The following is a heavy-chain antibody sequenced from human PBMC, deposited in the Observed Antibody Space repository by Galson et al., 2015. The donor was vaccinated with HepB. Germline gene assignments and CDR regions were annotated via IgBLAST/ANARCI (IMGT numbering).Heavy chain of an antibody. CDR3: ARDDRSSGWYL. J-gene: IGHJ5*02. Sequence: SVKVSCKASGYTFTTYAINWMRQAPGQGLECMGVINTNTGNPTYAQGFTGRFVFSLDTSVSTAYLQISSLRAEDTAVYYCARDDRSSGWYLWGQGTLVTVSS. CDR1: GYTFTTYA. V-gene: IGHV7-4-1*02. CDR2: INTNTGNP. D-gene: IGHD6-19*01.